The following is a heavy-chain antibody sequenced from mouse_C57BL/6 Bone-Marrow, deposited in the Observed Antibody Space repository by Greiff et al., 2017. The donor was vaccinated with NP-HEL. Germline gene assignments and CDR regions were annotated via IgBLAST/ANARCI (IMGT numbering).Heavy chain of an antibody. CDR2: IDPSDSYT. Sequence: QVQLQQPGAELVKPGASVKLSCKASGYTFTSYWMQWVKQRPGQGLEWIGEIDPSDSYTNYNQKFKGKATLTVDTSSSTAYMQLSSLTSEDSAVYYCARDYYDYALYFDYWGQGTTLTVSS. J-gene: IGHJ2*01. V-gene: IGHV1-50*01. CDR1: GYTFTSYW. CDR3: ARDYYDYALYFDY. D-gene: IGHD2-4*01.